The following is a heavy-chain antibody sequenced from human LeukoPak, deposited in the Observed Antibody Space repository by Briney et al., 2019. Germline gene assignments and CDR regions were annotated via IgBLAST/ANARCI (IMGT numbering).Heavy chain of an antibody. CDR1: GFTFSSYA. CDR3: AKAGNSGWYQGYYFDY. D-gene: IGHD6-19*01. V-gene: IGHV3-23*01. Sequence: GGSLRLSCEASGFTFSSYAMSWVRQAPGKGLEWVSTISGSGGSTYYADSVKGRFTISRDNSKNTLYLQMNSLRAEDTAVYYRAKAGNSGWYQGYYFDYWGQGTLVTVSS. CDR2: ISGSGGST. J-gene: IGHJ4*02.